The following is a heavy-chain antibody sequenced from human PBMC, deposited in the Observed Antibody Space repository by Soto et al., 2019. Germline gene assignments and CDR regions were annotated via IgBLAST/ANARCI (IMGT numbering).Heavy chain of an antibody. V-gene: IGHV3-33*06. CDR2: IWYNGSDK. CDR1: VFTFSSYG. Sequence: PGGTLRLSCAASVFTFSSYGMHWFRQAPVTGLEWVGVIWYNGSDKKYADSVKGRFTISRDNSENTLYLQMNSLRAEDTAVYYCAKDYGDWTGLYYYGLDVWGQGTTVTVSS. J-gene: IGHJ6*02. CDR3: AKDYGDWTGLYYYGLDV. D-gene: IGHD4-17*01.